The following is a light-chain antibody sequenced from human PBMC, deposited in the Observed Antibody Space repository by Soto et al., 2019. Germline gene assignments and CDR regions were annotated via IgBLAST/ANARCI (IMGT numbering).Light chain of an antibody. J-gene: IGKJ1*01. V-gene: IGKV3-11*01. CDR3: QQYDNWPRA. Sequence: VLTQSPATLSLSPGERATLSCRASQSVSSYLAWYQQKPDQAPRLLLYDTSNRATGVPAGFSGSGSGTDFTLIISSLEPEDCAIYYCQQYDNWPRAFGQGTKVDIK. CDR2: DTS. CDR1: QSVSSY.